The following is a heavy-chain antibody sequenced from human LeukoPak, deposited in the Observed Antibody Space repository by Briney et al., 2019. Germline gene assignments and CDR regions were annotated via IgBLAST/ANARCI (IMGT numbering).Heavy chain of an antibody. D-gene: IGHD2-15*01. CDR3: AKLGGSLYYYYYMDV. Sequence: SETLSLTCTVSGGSISNKYWSWIRQPPGKGLEWIGYIYYSGSTNYNPSLKSRVTISADTSNNQFSLKLISVTAADTAVYYCAKLGGSLYYYYYMDVWGKGTTVTVSS. CDR2: IYYSGST. V-gene: IGHV4-59*01. J-gene: IGHJ6*03. CDR1: GGSISNKY.